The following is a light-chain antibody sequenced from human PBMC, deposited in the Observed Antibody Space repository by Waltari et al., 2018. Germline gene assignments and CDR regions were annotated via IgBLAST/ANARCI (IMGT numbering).Light chain of an antibody. CDR2: DVS. V-gene: IGLV2-14*01. J-gene: IGLJ2*01. CDR3: SSYTTSNNHVV. CDR1: RSDIGGSNY. Sequence: QSALTQPASVSGSPGQSITISCTGARSDIGGSNYVSWYQQHPVKAPKVVIYDVSKRPSGVSSRFSGSKSGNTASLTISGLQAEDEADYYCSSYTTSNNHVVFGGGTKLTVL.